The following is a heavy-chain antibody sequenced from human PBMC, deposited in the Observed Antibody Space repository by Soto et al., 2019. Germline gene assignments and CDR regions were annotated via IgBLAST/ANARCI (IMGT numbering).Heavy chain of an antibody. Sequence: GGSLRLSCAASGFTFSGYSVNWVRQAPGKGLEWVSYISSGSKTIYYAESVKGRFTVSRDNARNSQYLQMNSLRDEDTAVYYCAREDILGVRSFDYWGQGTLVTVSS. J-gene: IGHJ4*02. CDR2: ISSGSKTI. V-gene: IGHV3-48*02. CDR3: AREDILGVRSFDY. CDR1: GFTFSGYS. D-gene: IGHD3-9*01.